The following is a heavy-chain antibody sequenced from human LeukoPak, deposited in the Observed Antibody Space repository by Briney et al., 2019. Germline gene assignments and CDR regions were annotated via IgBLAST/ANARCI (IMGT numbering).Heavy chain of an antibody. CDR3: ARGPDVVTVALGYFDY. J-gene: IGHJ4*02. CDR2: INHSGST. Sequence: GSLRLSCTASGFTFGDYAMSWFRQPPGKGLEWIGEINHSGSTNYNPSLKSRVTISVDTSKNQFSLKLSSVTAADTAVYYCARGPDVVTVALGYFDYWGQGTLVTVSS. CDR1: GFTFGDYA. D-gene: IGHD2-15*01. V-gene: IGHV4-34*01.